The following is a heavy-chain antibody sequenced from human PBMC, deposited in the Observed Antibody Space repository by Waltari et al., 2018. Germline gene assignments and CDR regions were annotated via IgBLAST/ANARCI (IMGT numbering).Heavy chain of an antibody. CDR1: GFTFRSNH. Sequence: EVQLVESGGALVHPGGSLRLSCAASGFTFRSNHMAWVRQAPGKGLEWVSISYAAGSTYYADSVMGLFTISRDNSKNTLHLQMNSLRSEDTAIYYCATARDEETAMVYFDHWGEGSLVSVSS. CDR3: ATARDEETAMVYFDH. J-gene: IGHJ4*02. D-gene: IGHD5-18*01. CDR2: SYAAGST. V-gene: IGHV3-66*02.